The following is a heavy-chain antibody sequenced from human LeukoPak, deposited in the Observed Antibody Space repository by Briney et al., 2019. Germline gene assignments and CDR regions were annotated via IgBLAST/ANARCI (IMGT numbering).Heavy chain of an antibody. Sequence: GGSLRLSCAASGFTVSSNYMSWVRQAPGKGLEWVSVIYSGGSTYYADSVKGRFTISRDNAKNTLYLQMNTLRAEDTAVYYCARVKWESGRLWDYYQYMDVWGKGTTVTVSS. D-gene: IGHD1-26*01. CDR3: ARVKWESGRLWDYYQYMDV. CDR1: GFTVSSNY. J-gene: IGHJ6*03. CDR2: IYSGGST. V-gene: IGHV3-53*01.